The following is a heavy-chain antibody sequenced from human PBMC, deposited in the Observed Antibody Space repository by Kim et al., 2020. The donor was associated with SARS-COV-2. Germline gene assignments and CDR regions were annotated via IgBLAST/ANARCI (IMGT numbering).Heavy chain of an antibody. J-gene: IGHJ4*02. V-gene: IGHV1-69*13. Sequence: SVKVSCKASGCTFSRYAISWVRQAPGQGLEWMGGIILIFGAANYAQKFQGRVTITADASTSTAYMELSSLRSEDTAAYYCARSVGIVDTSGFDYWGQGT. CDR1: GCTFSRYA. CDR2: IILIFGAA. D-gene: IGHD2-21*01. CDR3: ARSVGIVDTSGFDY.